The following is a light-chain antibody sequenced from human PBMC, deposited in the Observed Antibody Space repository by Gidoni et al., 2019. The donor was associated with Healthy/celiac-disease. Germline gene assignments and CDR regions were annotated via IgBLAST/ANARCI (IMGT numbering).Light chain of an antibody. CDR3: NSRDSSGNHLVV. V-gene: IGLV3-19*01. J-gene: IGLJ2*01. Sequence: SSELTQDTAVSVALGQTVRITCKGDSLRSYYASWYQQKPGQAPVLVIYGKNNRPSGIPDRFSGSSSGNTASLTITGAQAEDEADYYCNSRDSSGNHLVVFGGGTKLTVL. CDR2: GKN. CDR1: SLRSYY.